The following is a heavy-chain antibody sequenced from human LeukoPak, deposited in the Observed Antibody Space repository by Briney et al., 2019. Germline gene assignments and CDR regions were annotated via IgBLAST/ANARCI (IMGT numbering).Heavy chain of an antibody. D-gene: IGHD3-10*01. Sequence: GRSLRLSCAASGFTFSSYAMHWVRQAPGKGLEWVAVISYDGSNKYYADSVKGRFTISRDNSKNTLYLQMNSLRAEDTAVYYCARDTGRFGELLDYWGQGTLVTVSS. V-gene: IGHV3-30-3*01. J-gene: IGHJ4*02. CDR2: ISYDGSNK. CDR1: GFTFSSYA. CDR3: ARDTGRFGELLDY.